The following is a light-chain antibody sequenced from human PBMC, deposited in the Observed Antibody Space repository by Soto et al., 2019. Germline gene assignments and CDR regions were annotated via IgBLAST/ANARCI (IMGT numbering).Light chain of an antibody. V-gene: IGLV1-44*01. Sequence: VLTQPPLASGTPGQRVTISCSGSSSNIGSNTVNWYQQLPGTAPKLLIYSNNQRPSGVPDRFSGSKSGTSASLAISGLQSEDEADYYCAAWDDSLNVLYVFGTGTKVTVL. J-gene: IGLJ1*01. CDR1: SSNIGSNT. CDR3: AAWDDSLNVLYV. CDR2: SNN.